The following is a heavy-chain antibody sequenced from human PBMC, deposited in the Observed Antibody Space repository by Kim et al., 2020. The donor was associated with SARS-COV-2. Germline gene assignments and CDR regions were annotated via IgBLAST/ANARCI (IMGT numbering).Heavy chain of an antibody. D-gene: IGHD6-19*01. J-gene: IGHJ4*02. Sequence: SETLSLTCTVSGGSISSYYWSWIRQPPGKGLEWIGYIYYSGSTNYNPSLKSRVTISVDTSKNQFSLKLSSVTAADTAVYYCARVGGYTGYSSGWYQDYWGQGTLLTVSS. CDR3: ARVGGYTGYSSGWYQDY. V-gene: IGHV4-59*01. CDR1: GGSISSYY. CDR2: IYYSGST.